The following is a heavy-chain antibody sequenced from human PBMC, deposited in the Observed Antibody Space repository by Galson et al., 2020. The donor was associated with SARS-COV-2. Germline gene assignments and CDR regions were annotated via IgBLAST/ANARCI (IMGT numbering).Heavy chain of an antibody. Sequence: GGSLRLSCAASGFSITTCGMHWVRQAPGKGLEWVALISHDGVNKYYADSVKGRFTISSDNSKNTMYLQMHSLRAEDTAVYYCAKEYNTGWYFTYDMDVWGKGTTVIVSS. CDR2: ISHDGVNK. CDR1: GFSITTCG. CDR3: AKEYNTGWYFTYDMDV. V-gene: IGHV3-30*18. J-gene: IGHJ6*03. D-gene: IGHD6-19*01.